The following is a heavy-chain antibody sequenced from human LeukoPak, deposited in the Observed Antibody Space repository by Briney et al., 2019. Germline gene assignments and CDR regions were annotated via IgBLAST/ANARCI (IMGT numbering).Heavy chain of an antibody. CDR3: ARVGPTDCSSTSCSSSFDY. CDR2: MNPNSGNT. D-gene: IGHD2-2*01. Sequence: ASVKVSCKASGYTFTSYDINWVRQATGQGLEGMGWMNPNSGNTGYAQKFQGRVTMTRTTSLSTAYMELSSLRSEDTAVYYCARVGPTDCSSTSCSSSFDYWGQGTLVTVSS. J-gene: IGHJ4*02. CDR1: GYTFTSYD. V-gene: IGHV1-8*01.